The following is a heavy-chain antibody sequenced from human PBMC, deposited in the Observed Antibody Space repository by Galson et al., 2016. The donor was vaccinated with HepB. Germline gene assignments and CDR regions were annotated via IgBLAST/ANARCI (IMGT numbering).Heavy chain of an antibody. CDR3: ARELYDSTAYRFDH. Sequence: SLRLSCAASGFNFNSYTMNWVRQAPGKGLEWVASITSSSSFIYYADSVKGRFTISRDDAKTSLFLQMNSLRVEDMAVYYCARELYDSTAYRFDHWGQGTLVTVSS. V-gene: IGHV3-21*06. J-gene: IGHJ4*02. CDR2: ITSSSSFI. CDR1: GFNFNSYT. D-gene: IGHD3-22*01.